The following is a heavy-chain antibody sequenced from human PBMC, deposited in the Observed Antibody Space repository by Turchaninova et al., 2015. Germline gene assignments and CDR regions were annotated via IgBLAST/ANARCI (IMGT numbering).Heavy chain of an antibody. J-gene: IGHJ4*02. D-gene: IGHD3-22*01. CDR3: ARTYYYDSSGYSNFDY. CDR2: IFSNDEK. CDR1: GFSLSNARMG. Sequence: QVTLKESGPVLVNPTETLTLTCTVSGFSLSNARMGVSWIRQPPGKALEWLAHIFSNDEKSYSTSLKSRLTVSKYTAKSQVVLTMTNMDPGDTATYYCARTYYYDSSGYSNFDYWGQGTLVTVSS. V-gene: IGHV2-26*01.